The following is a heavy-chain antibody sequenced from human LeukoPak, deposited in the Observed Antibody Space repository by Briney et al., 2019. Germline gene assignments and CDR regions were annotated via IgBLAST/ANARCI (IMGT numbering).Heavy chain of an antibody. CDR1: GFTFSSYG. J-gene: IGHJ4*02. V-gene: IGHV3-23*01. CDR3: AKHSGSYFIYYVDS. D-gene: IGHD1-26*01. Sequence: PGGSLRLSCAASGFTFSSYGLSWVRQAPGEGLEWVSTISGSGYNTYYADSVKGRFTISRDNSANTLYLQMNSLRAEDTALYYCAKHSGSYFIYYVDSWGQGTLVSVSS. CDR2: ISGSGYNT.